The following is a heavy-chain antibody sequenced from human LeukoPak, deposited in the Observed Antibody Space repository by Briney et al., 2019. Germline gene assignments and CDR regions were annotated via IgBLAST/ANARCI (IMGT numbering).Heavy chain of an antibody. J-gene: IGHJ2*01. CDR3: ARAYCSSTSCYYWYFDL. CDR2: IYSGGST. D-gene: IGHD2-2*01. CDR1: GFTVSSNY. V-gene: IGHV3-53*01. Sequence: GGSLRLSCAASGFTVSSNYMSWVRQAPEKGLEWVSVIYSGGSTYYADSVKGRFTISRDNSKNTLYLQMNSLRAEDTAVYYCARAYCSSTSCYYWYFDLWGRGTLVTVSS.